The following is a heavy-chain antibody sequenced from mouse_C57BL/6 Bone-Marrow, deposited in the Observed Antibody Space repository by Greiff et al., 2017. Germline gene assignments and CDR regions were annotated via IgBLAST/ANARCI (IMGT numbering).Heavy chain of an antibody. J-gene: IGHJ3*01. Sequence: LQQSGPELVKPGASVKIPCKASGYTFTDYNMDWVKQSHGKSLEWIGDINPNNGGTIYNQKFKGKATLTVDKSSSTAYKELRSLTSEDTAVYYCARKLLGYPGFAYWGQGTLVTVSA. V-gene: IGHV1-18*01. CDR1: GYTFTDYN. D-gene: IGHD2-1*01. CDR2: INPNNGGT. CDR3: ARKLLGYPGFAY.